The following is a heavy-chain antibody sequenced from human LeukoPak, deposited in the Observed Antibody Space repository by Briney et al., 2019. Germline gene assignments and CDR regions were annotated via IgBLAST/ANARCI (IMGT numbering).Heavy chain of an antibody. D-gene: IGHD2-21*01. Sequence: SETLSLTRTVSGGSISSSYWSWIRQPAGKGLEWIGRLYTSGSTKYNYNPSLKSRVTMSVDTSKNQFSLNLTSVTAADTAVYYCARDPNSALWGQGTLVTVSS. J-gene: IGHJ4*02. V-gene: IGHV4-4*07. CDR3: ARDPNSAL. CDR2: LYTSGST. CDR1: GGSISSSY.